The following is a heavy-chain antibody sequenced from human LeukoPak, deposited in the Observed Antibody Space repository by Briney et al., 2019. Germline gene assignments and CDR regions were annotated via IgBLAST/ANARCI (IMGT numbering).Heavy chain of an antibody. CDR2: VSGSGGIT. J-gene: IGHJ4*02. CDR1: GFTFNSYA. V-gene: IGHV3-23*01. Sequence: GGSLRLSCAASGFTFNSYAMTWVRQAPGKGLEWVSHVSGSGGITYYADSVKGRFTISRDNSKNTLCLQMNSLRAEDTAVYYCAKTTAGNSSGRYPGWPVDYWGQGTLVTVSS. CDR3: AKTTAGNSSGRYPGWPVDY. D-gene: IGHD6-19*01.